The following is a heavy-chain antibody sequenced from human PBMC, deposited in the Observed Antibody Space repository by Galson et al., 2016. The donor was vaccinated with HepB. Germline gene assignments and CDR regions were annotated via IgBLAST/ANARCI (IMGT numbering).Heavy chain of an antibody. Sequence: SLRLSCAVSEYAFSAYWMHWVRQAPGKGLEWLSRISGDGTFTTYADSVRGRFTISRDNAKNLLYLQMNRLRAGDTAMYYCASRWDSFDVWGQGTMVTVSS. J-gene: IGHJ3*01. CDR3: ASRWDSFDV. V-gene: IGHV3-74*03. CDR1: EYAFSAYW. D-gene: IGHD1-26*01. CDR2: ISGDGTFT.